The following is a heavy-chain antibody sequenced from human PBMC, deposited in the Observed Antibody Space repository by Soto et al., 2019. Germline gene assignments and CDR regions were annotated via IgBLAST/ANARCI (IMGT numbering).Heavy chain of an antibody. CDR3: ARGYYYDSSGYLY. CDR2: MNPNSGNT. CDR1: GYPSTSYN. J-gene: IGHJ4*02. V-gene: IGHV1-8*01. Sequence: QVQLVQSGAEVKKPGPSVRASCKPSGYPSTSYNINWVRQAPGQGLEWMGWMNPNSGNTGYAQKFQGRVTMTRNTSISTAYMELSSLRSEDTAVYYCARGYYYDSSGYLYWGQGTLVTVPS. D-gene: IGHD3-22*01.